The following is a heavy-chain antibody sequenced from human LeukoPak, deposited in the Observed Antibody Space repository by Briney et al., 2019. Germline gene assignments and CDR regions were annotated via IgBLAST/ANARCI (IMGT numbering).Heavy chain of an antibody. J-gene: IGHJ4*02. V-gene: IGHV4-59*01. Sequence: SETLSLTCTVSGGSIRSYYWSWIRQPPGKGLEWIGYIYYSGSTNYNPSLKSRVTISVDTSKNQFSLKLSSVTAADTAVYYCARSGWYQYYFDYWGQGTLVTVSS. CDR3: ARSGWYQYYFDY. D-gene: IGHD6-19*01. CDR1: GGSIRSYY. CDR2: IYYSGST.